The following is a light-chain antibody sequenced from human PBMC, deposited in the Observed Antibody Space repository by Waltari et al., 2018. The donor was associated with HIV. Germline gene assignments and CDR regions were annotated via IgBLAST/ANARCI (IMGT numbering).Light chain of an antibody. CDR3: ASRDDNLDSWL. CDR2: KNN. J-gene: IGLJ3*02. Sequence: QSVVTQPPSASGTPGQRVTISCSGSDSNIGSNNVYWYQDLPGTAPKLLIYKNNQPPSGVPYRFSGSKSETSASLAISGLRSGDEAYYYCASRDDNLDSWLYCGVTKLTVL. V-gene: IGLV1-47*01. CDR1: DSNIGSNN.